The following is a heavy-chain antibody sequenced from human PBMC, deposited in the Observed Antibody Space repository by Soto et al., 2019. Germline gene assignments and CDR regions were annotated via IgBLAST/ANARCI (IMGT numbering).Heavy chain of an antibody. CDR2: INHSGDT. CDR1: GEALGGYY. J-gene: IGHJ6*02. CDR3: ARVSPFYDILTGRYHYYRLDV. Sequence: QVQLQQWGAGPLKPSETLSLSCGVSGEALGGYYWSWIRQSSGKGLEWIGQINHSGDTNYNPSLKSRVTLSVDTSKNHLSPKLTSVTAADTAVYYCARVSPFYDILTGRYHYYRLDVWGQGTTVTVSS. D-gene: IGHD3-9*01. V-gene: IGHV4-34*01.